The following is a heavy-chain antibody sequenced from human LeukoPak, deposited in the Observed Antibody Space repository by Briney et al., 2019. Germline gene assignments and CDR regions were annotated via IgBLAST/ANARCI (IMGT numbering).Heavy chain of an antibody. Sequence: ASVKVSCKAAGYTFTGYYMHWVRQAPGQGLEGMGRINPNSGGTNYAQKFQGRVTMTRDTPISTAYMELSRLRSDDTAVYYCERPHTVLYNWFDPGGQGTLVTVS. J-gene: IGHJ5*02. V-gene: IGHV1-2*06. D-gene: IGHD4-11*01. CDR3: ERPHTVLYNWFDP. CDR1: GYTFTGYY. CDR2: INPNSGGT.